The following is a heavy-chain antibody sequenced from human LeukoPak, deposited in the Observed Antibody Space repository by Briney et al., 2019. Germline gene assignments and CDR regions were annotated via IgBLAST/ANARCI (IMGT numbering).Heavy chain of an antibody. CDR2: IYYSGST. CDR1: GGSINSYY. V-gene: IGHV4-59*01. D-gene: IGHD5-12*01. J-gene: IGHJ4*02. Sequence: SETLSLTCTVFGGSINSYYWSWIRQPPGKGLEWIGYIYYSGSTNYNPSLKSRVTISADTSKNQFSLRLSSVTAADTAVYYCARALRYFDYWGQGTLVTVSS. CDR3: ARALRYFDY.